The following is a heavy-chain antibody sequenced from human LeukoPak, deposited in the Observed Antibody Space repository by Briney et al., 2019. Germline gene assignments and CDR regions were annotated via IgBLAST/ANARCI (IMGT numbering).Heavy chain of an antibody. Sequence: PSETLSLTCAVYGGSFSGYYWSWIRQPPGKGLEWIGEINHSGSTNYNPSLKSRVTISVDTSKNQFSLKLSSVTAADTAVYYCARMTTVTMHGFWFDPWGQGTLVTVSS. D-gene: IGHD4-17*01. J-gene: IGHJ5*02. CDR1: GGSFSGYY. V-gene: IGHV4-34*01. CDR3: ARMTTVTMHGFWFDP. CDR2: INHSGST.